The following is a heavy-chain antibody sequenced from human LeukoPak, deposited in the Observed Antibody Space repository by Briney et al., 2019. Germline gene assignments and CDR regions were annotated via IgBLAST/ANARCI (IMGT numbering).Heavy chain of an antibody. Sequence: GRSLRLPCAVSGFTFGADWMSWFRQPPGKGPDWVGSIKVFGSAQFYVDSLEDRFTISRDHAKNTLYLQMDTMRVEDTAAYYCARHIVGEQNFDYWSQGTLVTVSS. D-gene: IGHD3-16*02. CDR2: IKVFGSAQ. CDR1: GFTFGADW. V-gene: IGHV3-7*01. CDR3: ARHIVGEQNFDY. J-gene: IGHJ4*02.